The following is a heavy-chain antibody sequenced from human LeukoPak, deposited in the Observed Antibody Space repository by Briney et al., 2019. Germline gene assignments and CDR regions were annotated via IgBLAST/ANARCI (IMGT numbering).Heavy chain of an antibody. D-gene: IGHD5-24*01. CDR2: IKQDGSKK. V-gene: IGHV3-7*04. CDR3: TRVGYIDEGIDY. CDR1: GFTVSSNY. Sequence: GGSLRLSCAASGFTVSSNYMTWIRQDPGKGPEWVANIKQDGSKKSYVDSVKGRFTISRDNAKNSLYLQMNSLRAEDTAIYYCTRVGYIDEGIDYWGQGTLVTVSS. J-gene: IGHJ4*02.